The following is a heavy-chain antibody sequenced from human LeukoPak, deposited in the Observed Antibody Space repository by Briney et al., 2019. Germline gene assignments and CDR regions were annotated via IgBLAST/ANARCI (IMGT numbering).Heavy chain of an antibody. J-gene: IGHJ4*02. CDR1: GYSFTSYW. V-gene: IGHV5-51*01. CDR3: ARVGSSGWYVHPTLDY. Sequence: GESLKISCKGSGYSFTSYWIGWVRQMPGKGLEWMGIIYPGDSDTRYSPSFQGQVTISADKSISTAYLQWSSLKASDTAMYYCARVGSSGWYVHPTLDYWGQGTLVTVSS. D-gene: IGHD6-19*01. CDR2: IYPGDSDT.